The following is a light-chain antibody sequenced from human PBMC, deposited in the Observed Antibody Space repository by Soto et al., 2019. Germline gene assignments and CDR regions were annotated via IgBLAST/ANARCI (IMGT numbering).Light chain of an antibody. CDR2: DAS. CDR1: QSVSTNY. V-gene: IGKV3D-20*01. Sequence: EIVLTQSPATLSLSPGERATLSCRASQSVSTNYLAWYQQRPGLAPRLLIYDASSRATGIPDRFSGSGSGTDFTLTISSLEPEDSAVYYCHQYGSSPLTFGRGTKVEIK. CDR3: HQYGSSPLT. J-gene: IGKJ4*01.